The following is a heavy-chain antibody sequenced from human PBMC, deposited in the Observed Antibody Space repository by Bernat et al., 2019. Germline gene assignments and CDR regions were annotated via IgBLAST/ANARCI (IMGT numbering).Heavy chain of an antibody. CDR3: ARIRDGLGLTGADY. CDR2: IFPSDSDT. CDR1: GFTFTTYW. V-gene: IGHV5-51*01. D-gene: IGHD7-27*01. J-gene: IGHJ4*02. Sequence: EVQLVQSGAEVKRPGESLKISCKSSGFTFTTYWIGWVRQMPGKGLEWIGIIFPSDSDTKYSPSFQGQVTISADKSLTTAYLQWSSLKASDTAMYYCARIRDGLGLTGADYWGQGTLVTVSS.